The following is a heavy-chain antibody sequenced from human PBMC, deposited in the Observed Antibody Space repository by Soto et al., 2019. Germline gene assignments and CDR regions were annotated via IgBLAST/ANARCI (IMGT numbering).Heavy chain of an antibody. V-gene: IGHV1-46*01. J-gene: IGHJ4*02. CDR2: MNPSDGST. CDR3: AGAKQIGQYYFDS. Sequence: QVQLVQSGAEVKKPGASVKISCKASGYTFTSNHMHWVRQAPGQGLEWMGIMNPSDGSTIFSQRFQGRITMTRDTSTSTVFMELSSLTSEDTAVYYCAGAKQIGQYYFDSWGQGTLVTVSS. CDR1: GYTFTSNH.